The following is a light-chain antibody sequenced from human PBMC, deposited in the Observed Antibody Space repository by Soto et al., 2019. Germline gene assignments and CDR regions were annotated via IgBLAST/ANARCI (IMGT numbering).Light chain of an antibody. V-gene: IGKV3-20*01. CDR2: GAS. J-gene: IGKJ4*01. CDR1: QSVASNY. Sequence: PGARATLSCRASQSVASNYLAWYQQKPGQAPRLLISGASSRASGIPDRFSGSGSGTDFTLTISRLEPEDFAVYYCQQYGGSPLVTFGGGTKVEIK. CDR3: QQYGGSPLVT.